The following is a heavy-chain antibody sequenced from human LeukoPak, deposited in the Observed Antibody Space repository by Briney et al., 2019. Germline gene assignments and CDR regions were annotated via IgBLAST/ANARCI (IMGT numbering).Heavy chain of an antibody. CDR1: GFSVSSIY. CDR2: IYSGGST. D-gene: IGHD3-10*01. Sequence: PGGSLRLSCTASGFSVSSIYMAWVRQAPGKGLEFVSIIYSGGSTSYTDSVEGRFTMSRDNSKNALYLQMNSLRAEDTAVYYCTRLTWNYFFDNWGQGTLVTVSS. V-gene: IGHV3-53*01. CDR3: TRLTWNYFFDN. J-gene: IGHJ4*02.